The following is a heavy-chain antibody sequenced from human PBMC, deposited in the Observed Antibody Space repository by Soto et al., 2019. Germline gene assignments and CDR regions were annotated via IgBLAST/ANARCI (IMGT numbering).Heavy chain of an antibody. J-gene: IGHJ6*02. CDR1: GFTFSRYW. CDR3: AKDFLRGDYVYYGMDV. CDR2: IRYDGSNK. V-gene: IGHV3-30*02. D-gene: IGHD4-17*01. Sequence: GGSLRLSCAASGFTFSRYWMHWVRQAPGKGLVWVALIRYDGSNKYYADSVKGRFTISRDNSKNTLYLQMNSLRAEDTAVYYCAKDFLRGDYVYYGMDVWGQGTTVTVSS.